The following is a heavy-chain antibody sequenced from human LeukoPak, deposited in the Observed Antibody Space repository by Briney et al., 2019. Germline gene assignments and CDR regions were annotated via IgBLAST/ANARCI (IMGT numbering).Heavy chain of an antibody. CDR3: ARDAYTTASNWLDP. Sequence: GGSLRLSCEASGFTLNKYWMHWVRQAPGKGLVWVSRITGDGSDIAYADSVKGRFTVSRDDAKNTLFLQMTSLRVEDTAIYYCARDAYTTASNWLDPWGQGTLVTVSS. CDR2: ITGDGSDI. J-gene: IGHJ5*02. CDR1: GFTLNKYW. V-gene: IGHV3-74*01. D-gene: IGHD4-17*01.